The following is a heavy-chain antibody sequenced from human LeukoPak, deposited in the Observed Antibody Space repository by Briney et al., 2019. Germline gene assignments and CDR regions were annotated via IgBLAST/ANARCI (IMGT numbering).Heavy chain of an antibody. CDR3: AKGAIDYYYYYGMDV. CDR2: ISGSGGST. D-gene: IGHD2-21*01. Sequence: GGSLRLSCAASGFTFSSYAMSWVRRAPGKGLEWVSAISGSGGSTYYADSVKGRFTISRDNSKNTLYLQMNSLRAEDTAVYYCAKGAIDYYYYYGMDVWGQGTTVTVSS. CDR1: GFTFSSYA. J-gene: IGHJ6*02. V-gene: IGHV3-23*01.